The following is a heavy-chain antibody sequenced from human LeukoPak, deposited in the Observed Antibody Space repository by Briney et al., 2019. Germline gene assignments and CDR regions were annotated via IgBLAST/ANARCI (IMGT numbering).Heavy chain of an antibody. J-gene: IGHJ4*02. V-gene: IGHV3-21*01. D-gene: IGHD2-15*01. CDR1: GFTFSSYS. CDR2: ISSSSSYI. CDR3: ARDRCSGGSCYRDY. Sequence: KPGGSLRLSCAASGFTFSSYSMNWVRQAPGKGLEWVSSISSSSSYIYYADSVKGRFTISRDNAKNSLYLQMNSLRAEDTAVYYCARDRCSGGSCYRDYWGQGTLVTVSS.